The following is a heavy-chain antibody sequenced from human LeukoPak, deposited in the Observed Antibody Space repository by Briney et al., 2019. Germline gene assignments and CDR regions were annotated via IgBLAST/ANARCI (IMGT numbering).Heavy chain of an antibody. CDR2: IYPSDSDT. CDR3: ARQGGESDTALSGINYIYGLDV. D-gene: IGHD5-18*01. CDR1: GYTFINYW. V-gene: IGHV5-51*01. J-gene: IGHJ6*02. Sequence: GESLRISCKGSGYTFINYWIAWVRQMPGKGLEWMGIIYPSDSDTRYSPSFQGQVTISVDKSINTAYLQWSGLKASDSAMYYCARQGGESDTALSGINYIYGLDVWGQGTTVTVSS.